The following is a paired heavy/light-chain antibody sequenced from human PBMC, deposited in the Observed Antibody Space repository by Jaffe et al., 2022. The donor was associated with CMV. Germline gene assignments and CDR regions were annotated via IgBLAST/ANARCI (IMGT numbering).Light chain of an antibody. V-gene: IGKV1-39*01. CDR3: QQSYSFPWT. J-gene: IGKJ1*01. CDR2: AAY. CDR1: QWINNF. Sequence: DIQMTQSPSSLSASVGDRVTITCRASQWINNFLNWYQQRPGKAPKLLIAAAYTLHTGVPPRFIGSGSGTDFILTINSLQPEDFGTFYCQQSYSFPWTFGPGTTV.
Heavy chain of an antibody. D-gene: IGHD4-17*01. CDR1: GFILSDSS. CDR3: IRQSLDYGAYSLAPGDNCFDS. V-gene: IGHV3-73*01. CDR2: SRNKLSTYAT. Sequence: EVQLVESGGGLVQPGDSLKLSCAVSGFILSDSSIHWVRQAPGRGLEWVGRSRNKLSTYATDYAGPVRGRFTISRDDSKNTAYLHMSGLQTEDTAIYYCIRQSLDYGAYSLAPGDNCFDSWGLGSLVTVSS. J-gene: IGHJ5*01.